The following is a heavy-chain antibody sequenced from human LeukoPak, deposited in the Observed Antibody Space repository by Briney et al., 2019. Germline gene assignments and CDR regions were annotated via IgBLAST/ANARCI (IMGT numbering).Heavy chain of an antibody. J-gene: IGHJ4*02. D-gene: IGHD6-13*01. V-gene: IGHV4-38-2*01. Sequence: PSGTLSLTCAVSGYSISSGYYWGWIRQPPGKGLEWIGSIYHSGSTYYNPSLKSRVTISVDTSKNQFSLKLSSVTAAETAVYYCARPYSSSWYYFDYWGQGTLVTVSS. CDR3: ARPYSSSWYYFDY. CDR2: IYHSGST. CDR1: GYSISSGYY.